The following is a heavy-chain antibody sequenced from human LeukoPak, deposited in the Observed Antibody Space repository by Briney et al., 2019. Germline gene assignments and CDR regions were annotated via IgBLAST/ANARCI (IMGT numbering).Heavy chain of an antibody. D-gene: IGHD6-13*01. CDR3: AKDIAAAGGPCAY. Sequence: GGSLRLSCAASGFTFGGYDMHWVRQAPGKGLEWVALIRCDGSDKYYADSVKGRFTISRDNSKNTLFLQMNSLRAEDTAVYYCAKDIAAAGGPCAYWGRGTLVTVSS. V-gene: IGHV3-30*02. J-gene: IGHJ4*02. CDR1: GFTFGGYD. CDR2: IRCDGSDK.